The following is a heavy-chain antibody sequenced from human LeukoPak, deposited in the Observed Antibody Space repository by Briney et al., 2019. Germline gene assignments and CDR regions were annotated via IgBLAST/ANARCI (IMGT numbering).Heavy chain of an antibody. D-gene: IGHD5-18*01. CDR1: GYSISGGYY. V-gene: IGHV4-38-2*01. Sequence: SETLSFTCAVSGYSISGGYYWGWVRQPPGKGLEWIGSIYHSGSTYYNSSLKSRVTISVDTSKAQFSLKLSSVPASHTAVYYCAREARYSYGPFFDYGGQETLVSVFS. J-gene: IGHJ4*02. CDR3: AREARYSYGPFFDY. CDR2: IYHSGST.